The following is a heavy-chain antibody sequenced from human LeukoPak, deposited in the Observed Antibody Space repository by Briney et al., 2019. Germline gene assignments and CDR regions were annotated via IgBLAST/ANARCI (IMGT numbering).Heavy chain of an antibody. V-gene: IGHV4-34*01. D-gene: IGHD3-22*01. J-gene: IGHJ4*02. Sequence: SETLSLTCAVYGGSFSGYYWSWIRQPPGKGLEWIGEINHSGSTNYNPSLKSRVTISVDTSKNQFSLKLSSVTAADTAVYYCARGQGATMIVVVRVYFDYWGQGTLVTVSS. CDR1: GGSFSGYY. CDR2: INHSGST. CDR3: ARGQGATMIVVVRVYFDY.